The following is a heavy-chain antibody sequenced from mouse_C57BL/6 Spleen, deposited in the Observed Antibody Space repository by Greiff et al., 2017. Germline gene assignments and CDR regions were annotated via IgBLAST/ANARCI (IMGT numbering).Heavy chain of an antibody. CDR1: GFSLTSYG. CDR2: ICRGGST. J-gene: IGHJ4*01. Sequence: VQLQQSGPGLVQPSQSLSITCTVSGFSLTSYGVHWVRQSPGKGLEWLGVICRGGSTDYNAASMSRLSITKDNSKSQVFCKMNSLQADDTAIYYGAKNEKIQYYAMDYWGQGTSVTVSS. V-gene: IGHV2-5*01. CDR3: AKNEKIQYYAMDY.